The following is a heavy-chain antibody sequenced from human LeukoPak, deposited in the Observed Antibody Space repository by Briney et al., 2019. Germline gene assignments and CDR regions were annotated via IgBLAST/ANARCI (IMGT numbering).Heavy chain of an antibody. Sequence: GGSLRLSCVASGFTFSNYWMLWVRQAPGKGLMWVSLISTDGKSTRYAESVKGRFTISRDNAKNALYLQMDILRVEDTALYLCVRDYQFIQEVWGQGTTVTVSS. CDR2: ISTDGKST. D-gene: IGHD2-2*01. CDR1: GFTFSNYW. CDR3: VRDYQFIQEV. J-gene: IGHJ6*02. V-gene: IGHV3-74*01.